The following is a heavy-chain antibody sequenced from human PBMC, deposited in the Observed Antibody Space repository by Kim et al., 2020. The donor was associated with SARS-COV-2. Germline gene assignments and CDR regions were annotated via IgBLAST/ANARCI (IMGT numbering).Heavy chain of an antibody. D-gene: IGHD6-19*01. CDR2: K. V-gene: IGHV3-7*01. CDR3: TRDWGSGWSDY. Sequence: KYDVESVKGRFTISRDNARNSMSLQMNSLRAEDTAVYYCTRDWGSGWSDYWGQGTLVTVSS. J-gene: IGHJ4*02.